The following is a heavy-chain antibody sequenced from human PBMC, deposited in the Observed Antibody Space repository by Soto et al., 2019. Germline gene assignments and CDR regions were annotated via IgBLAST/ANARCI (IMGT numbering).Heavy chain of an antibody. J-gene: IGHJ6*02. CDR3: ARGRRQQLVHPYYYYYGMDV. D-gene: IGHD6-13*01. CDR1: GGSISSGGYS. CDR2: IYHSGST. V-gene: IGHV4-30-2*01. Sequence: SETLSLTCAVSGGSISSGGYSWSWIRQPPGKGLEWIGYIYHSGSTYYNPSLKSQVNISVDRSKNQYSLKLSSVTAADTAVYYCARGRRQQLVHPYYYYYGMDVWGQGTTVTVSS.